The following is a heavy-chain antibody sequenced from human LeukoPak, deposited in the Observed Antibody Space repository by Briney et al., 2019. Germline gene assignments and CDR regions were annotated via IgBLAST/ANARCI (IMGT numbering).Heavy chain of an antibody. Sequence: SETLSLTCAVSGYSISSGYYWGWIRQPPGKGLEWIGRIYHSGSTYYNPSLTSRVTISVDTSKSQFSLKLSSVNAADTAVYYCARHTLGPKRIFGVVQGAFDIWGQGTMVTVSS. CDR3: ARHTLGPKRIFGVVQGAFDI. CDR2: IYHSGST. CDR1: GYSISSGYY. D-gene: IGHD3-3*01. J-gene: IGHJ3*02. V-gene: IGHV4-38-2*01.